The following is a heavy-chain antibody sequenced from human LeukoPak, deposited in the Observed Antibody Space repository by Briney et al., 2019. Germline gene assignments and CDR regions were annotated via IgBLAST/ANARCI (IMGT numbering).Heavy chain of an antibody. CDR2: IYYSGNT. V-gene: IGHV4-59*01. J-gene: IGHJ4*02. Sequence: SETLSLTCSVSGGSMNGYYWSWIRQPPRKGLEWIGYIYYSGNTKYNPSLKSRVTISVDTSKNQFSLKLSSVTAADTAVYYCARVGLGKYYFDYWGQGTLVTVSS. CDR1: GGSMNGYY. CDR3: ARVGLGKYYFDY.